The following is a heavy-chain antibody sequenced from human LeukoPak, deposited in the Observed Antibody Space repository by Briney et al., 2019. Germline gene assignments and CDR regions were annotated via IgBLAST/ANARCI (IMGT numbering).Heavy chain of an antibody. V-gene: IGHV5-51*01. CDR1: GYTFTNSW. J-gene: IGHJ3*02. CDR3: ASTGDSSDYFYFTAFNI. Sequence: GESLKISCKASGYTFTNSWIGWVRQMPGEGLEWMGIIYPGDSDTKYSPPFQGQVTISADKSISTAYLQWSSLKASDTAMYYCASTGDSSDYFYFTAFNIWGQGTMVTVSS. D-gene: IGHD3-22*01. CDR2: IYPGDSDT.